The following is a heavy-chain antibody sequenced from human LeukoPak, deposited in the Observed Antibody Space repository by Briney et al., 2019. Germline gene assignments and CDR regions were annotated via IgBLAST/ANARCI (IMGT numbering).Heavy chain of an antibody. CDR2: IYPADSDT. J-gene: IGHJ3*02. CDR1: GYIFTTSW. CDR3: ARLGYCSVGGCPGAFDI. Sequence: GESLKISCKGSGYIFTTSWIGWVRPMPGKGLEWMGIIYPADSDTTYSPSFQGQVTISADKSISTAYLQWSSLKASDTAMYYCARLGYCSVGGCPGAFDIWGQGTMVTVSS. D-gene: IGHD2-15*01. V-gene: IGHV5-51*01.